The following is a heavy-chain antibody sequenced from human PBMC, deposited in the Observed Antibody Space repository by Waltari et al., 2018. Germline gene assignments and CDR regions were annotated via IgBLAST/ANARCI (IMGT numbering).Heavy chain of an antibody. V-gene: IGHV1-69*11. Sequence: QAPLVQSGTEVKRTGSSVRVPCKASGDTFSNNAIIWGRQAPGQGLEWMGRISPVLGSVKSAEKFQGRVTLSADASSTTVYMELSSLRSEDTAVYYCARTVTLFAGVVQGYYFDYWGQGTLVTVSS. D-gene: IGHD2-15*01. CDR3: ARTVTLFAGVVQGYYFDY. CDR2: ISPVLGSV. CDR1: GDTFSNNA. J-gene: IGHJ4*02.